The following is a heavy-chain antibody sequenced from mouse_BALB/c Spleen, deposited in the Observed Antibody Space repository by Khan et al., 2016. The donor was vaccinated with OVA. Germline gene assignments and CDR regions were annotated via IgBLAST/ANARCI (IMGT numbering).Heavy chain of an antibody. CDR2: INPNNAGT. CDR3: TISGYGGFAY. J-gene: IGHJ3*01. CDR1: GYTFTSYY. D-gene: IGHD1-1*02. Sequence: QVQLQQSGAELVKPGASVRLSCKSSGYTFTSYYLYWVKQRPGQGLEWIGDINPNNAGTNFNEKFKSKATLTVDKSSSTAYMQLRSLTSEDSAVYYCTISGYGGFAYWGQGTLVTVSA. V-gene: IGHV1S81*02.